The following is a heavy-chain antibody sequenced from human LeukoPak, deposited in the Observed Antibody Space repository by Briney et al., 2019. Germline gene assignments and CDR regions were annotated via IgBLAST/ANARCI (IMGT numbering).Heavy chain of an antibody. J-gene: IGHJ3*02. CDR2: IYYSGST. CDR1: GGSISSNTYY. CDR3: ARHGSGVYYDSSGYCDAFDI. D-gene: IGHD3-22*01. Sequence: SETLSLTCTVSGGSISSNTYYWGWIRQPPGKGLEWIGSIYYSGSTYYNPSLKSRVTISVDTSKNQFSLKLSSVTAADTAVYYCARHGSGVYYDSSGYCDAFDIWGQGTMVTVSS. V-gene: IGHV4-39*01.